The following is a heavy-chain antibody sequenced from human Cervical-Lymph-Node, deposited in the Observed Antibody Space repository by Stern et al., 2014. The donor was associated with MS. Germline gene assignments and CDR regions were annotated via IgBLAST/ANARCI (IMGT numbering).Heavy chain of an antibody. CDR3: AKEEMAVAGTTNN. Sequence: EVQLVESGGDLVQPGGSLRLSCAASGFTFSNYAMGWVRQAPGKGLKWVSTISDSGGSTYYEISVKGRFTISRDNSRNTLYLQMNSLRAEDTAVYYCAKEEMAVAGTTNNWGQGTLVTVSS. D-gene: IGHD6-19*01. J-gene: IGHJ4*02. V-gene: IGHV3-23*04. CDR1: GFTFSNYA. CDR2: ISDSGGST.